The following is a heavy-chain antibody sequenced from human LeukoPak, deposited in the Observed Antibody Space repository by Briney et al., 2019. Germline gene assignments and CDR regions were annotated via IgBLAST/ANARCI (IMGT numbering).Heavy chain of an antibody. V-gene: IGHV4-61*02. Sequence: PSETLSLTCTVSGGSISSGSYYWSWIRQPAGKGLEWIGRIYTSGSTNYNPSLKSRVTISVDTSKNQFSLKLSSVTAADTAVYYCAREVSVTPQWLATPNFDYWGQGTLVTVSS. J-gene: IGHJ4*02. CDR2: IYTSGST. CDR3: AREVSVTPQWLATPNFDY. D-gene: IGHD6-19*01. CDR1: GGSISSGSYY.